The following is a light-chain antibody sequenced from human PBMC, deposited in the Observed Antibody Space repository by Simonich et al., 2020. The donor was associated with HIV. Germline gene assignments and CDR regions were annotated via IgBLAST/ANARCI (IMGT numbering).Light chain of an antibody. CDR3: QQYYSYPWT. CDR1: QGIRSY. V-gene: IGKV1-8*01. CDR2: AAS. Sequence: AIRMTQSPSSLSASTGDRVPITCRASQGIRSYLAWYQQKPGKAPKLLIYAASTLQSGVQSRFSGSGSGTDFTLTISCLQSEDFATYYCQQYYSYPWTFGQGTKVEIK. J-gene: IGKJ1*01.